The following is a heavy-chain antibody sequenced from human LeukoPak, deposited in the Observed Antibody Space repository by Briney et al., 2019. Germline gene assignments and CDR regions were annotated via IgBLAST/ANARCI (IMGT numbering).Heavy chain of an antibody. CDR3: ARIGYSYGPIYYYYMDV. CDR2: IYHSGST. V-gene: IGHV4-38-2*01. J-gene: IGHJ6*03. CDR1: GYSISSGYY. D-gene: IGHD5-18*01. Sequence: SETLSLTCAVSGYSISSGYYWGWIRQPPGKRLEWIGSIYHSGSTYYNPSLKSRVTISVDTSKNQFSLKLSSVTAADTAVYYCARIGYSYGPIYYYYMDVWGKGTTVTVSS.